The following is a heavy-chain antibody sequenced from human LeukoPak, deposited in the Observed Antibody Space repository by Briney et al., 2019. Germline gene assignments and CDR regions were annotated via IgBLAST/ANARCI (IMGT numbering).Heavy chain of an antibody. CDR3: AGYCSGGSCYEAHGY. CDR1: GFTVSGHP. V-gene: IGHV3-53*01. D-gene: IGHD2-15*01. J-gene: IGHJ4*02. Sequence: GGSLRLSCAASGFTVSGHPMSWVRQAPGKGLEWVSVIYSGGSTYYADSVKGRFTISRDNSKNTLYLQMNSLRAEDTAVYYCAGYCSGGSCYEAHGYWGQGTLVTVSS. CDR2: IYSGGST.